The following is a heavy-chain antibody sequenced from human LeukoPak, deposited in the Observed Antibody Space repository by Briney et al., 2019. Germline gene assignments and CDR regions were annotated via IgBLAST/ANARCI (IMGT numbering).Heavy chain of an antibody. J-gene: IGHJ4*02. CDR2: IYHSGNT. D-gene: IGHD3-16*02. CDR3: ASGYYDSIWGSYLRGIDY. Sequence: SETLSLTCTVSGGSVSSSSYYWGWIRQAPGKGLEWIGNIYHSGNTYYNPSLKSRVTIFVDTSKNEFSLNLCSVTAADTAVYYCASGYYDSIWGSYLRGIDYWGQGTLVTVSS. V-gene: IGHV4-39*07. CDR1: GGSVSSSSYY.